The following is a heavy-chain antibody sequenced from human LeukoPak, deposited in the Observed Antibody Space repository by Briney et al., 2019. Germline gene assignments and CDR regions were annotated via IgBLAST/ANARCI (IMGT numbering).Heavy chain of an antibody. CDR3: AKDPPFSFGNPGAFDI. Sequence: ETLSLTCAVYGGSFSGYYWSWIRQPPGKGLEWVSAISGSGGSTYYADSVKGRFTISRDNSKNTLYLQMNSLRAEDTAVYYCAKDPPFSFGNPGAFDIWGQGTMVTVSS. CDR2: ISGSGGST. V-gene: IGHV3-23*01. CDR1: GGSFSGYY. J-gene: IGHJ3*02. D-gene: IGHD3-10*01.